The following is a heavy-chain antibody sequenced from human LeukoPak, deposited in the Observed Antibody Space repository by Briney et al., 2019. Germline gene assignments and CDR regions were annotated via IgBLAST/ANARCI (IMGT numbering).Heavy chain of an antibody. CDR2: ISGDGGRT. Sequence: GGSLRLSCVTSGFTFIAYSISCVRQAPGKWLEWVSAISGDGGRTYYADSVRGRFTISRDNSKNTLYLEMNSLRADDTAVFFCARDAEGNSPALDFDYWGQGTLVTVSS. CDR3: ARDAEGNSPALDFDY. V-gene: IGHV3-23*01. J-gene: IGHJ4*02. D-gene: IGHD2/OR15-2a*01. CDR1: GFTFIAYS.